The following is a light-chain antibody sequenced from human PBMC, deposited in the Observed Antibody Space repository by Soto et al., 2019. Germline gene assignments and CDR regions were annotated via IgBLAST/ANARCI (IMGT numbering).Light chain of an antibody. J-gene: IGKJ1*01. V-gene: IGKV3-15*01. CDR2: GAS. Sequence: EILMTQSPAPLSVSPGERATLSCRASQSISTNLAWYQQTPGQAPRLLIFGASTRATGIPARFSGSGSGTEFTLTINRLQSEDLAIYYCQQYNKWPPGTFGQGTKGEIK. CDR1: QSISTN. CDR3: QQYNKWPPGT.